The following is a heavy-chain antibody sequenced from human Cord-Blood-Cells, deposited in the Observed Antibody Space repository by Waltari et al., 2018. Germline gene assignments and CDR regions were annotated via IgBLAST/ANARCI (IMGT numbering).Heavy chain of an antibody. V-gene: IGHV1-2*02. D-gene: IGHD6-19*01. CDR3: ANDSGWFDP. CDR1: GYTFTGYY. CDR2: INPNSGGT. Sequence: QVQLLQSGAEVKKPGVSVKFPCNASGYTFTGYYIHWVRQAPGQGLEWMGWINPNSGGTNYAQKFQGRVTMTRDTSISTAYMELSRLRSDDTAVYYCANDSGWFDPWGQGTLVTVSS. J-gene: IGHJ5*02.